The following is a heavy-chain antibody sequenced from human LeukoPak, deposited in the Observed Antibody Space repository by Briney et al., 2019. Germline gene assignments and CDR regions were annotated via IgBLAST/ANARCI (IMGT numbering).Heavy chain of an antibody. J-gene: IGHJ4*02. CDR2: ISAYNGNT. Sequence: ASVKVSCKASGYTFTSYGISWVRQAPGQGLEWMGWISAYNGNTNYAQKLQGRVTMTTGTSTSTAYMELRSLRSDDTAVYYCARGGPRIIVAVYYFDYWGQGTLVTVSS. CDR3: ARGGPRIIVAVYYFDY. V-gene: IGHV1-18*01. CDR1: GYTFTSYG. D-gene: IGHD5-12*01.